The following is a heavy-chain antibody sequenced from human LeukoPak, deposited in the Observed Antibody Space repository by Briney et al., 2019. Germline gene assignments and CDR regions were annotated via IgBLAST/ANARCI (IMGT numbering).Heavy chain of an antibody. Sequence: GGSLRLSCAASGFTFSSYSMNWVRQAPGKGLEWVSYISSSSSTIYYADSVKGRFTISRDNAKNSLYLQMNSLRAEDTAVYYCARTGENYYDSSGYFNWFDPWGQGTLVTVSS. D-gene: IGHD3-22*01. V-gene: IGHV3-48*01. CDR3: ARTGENYYDSSGYFNWFDP. CDR1: GFTFSSYS. J-gene: IGHJ5*02. CDR2: ISSSSSTI.